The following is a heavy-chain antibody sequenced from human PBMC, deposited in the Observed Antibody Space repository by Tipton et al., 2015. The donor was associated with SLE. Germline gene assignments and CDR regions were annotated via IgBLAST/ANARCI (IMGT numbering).Heavy chain of an antibody. V-gene: IGHV3-9*03. Sequence: SLRLSCAASGFTFSNAWMSWVRQAPGKGLEWVSGISWNSGSIGYADSVKGRFTISRDNAKNSLYLQMNSLRAEDMALYYCAKAGAVAGWGNYLDYWGQGTLVTVSS. D-gene: IGHD6-19*01. J-gene: IGHJ4*02. CDR2: ISWNSGSI. CDR3: AKAGAVAGWGNYLDY. CDR1: GFTFSNAW.